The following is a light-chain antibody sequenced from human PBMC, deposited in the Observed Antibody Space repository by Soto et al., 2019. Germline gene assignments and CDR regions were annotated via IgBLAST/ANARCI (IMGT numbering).Light chain of an antibody. V-gene: IGLV1-44*01. CDR2: RNN. CDR1: SSNVGRNT. Sequence: QSGLTQPPSASGTPGQTIIISCSGSSSNVGRNTVNWYQHLPGTAPKVLIYRNNHRPSGVPDRFSGSQSGSSASLAISGLQSEDEADYYCAAWDDNLRGLVFGGGTKLTVL. CDR3: AAWDDNLRGLV. J-gene: IGLJ3*02.